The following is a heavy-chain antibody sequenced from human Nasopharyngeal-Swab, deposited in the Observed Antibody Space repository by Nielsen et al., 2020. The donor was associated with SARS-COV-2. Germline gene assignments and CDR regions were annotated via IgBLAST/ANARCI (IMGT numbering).Heavy chain of an antibody. CDR2: IKEDGSEK. V-gene: IGHV3-7*05. CDR1: GFTFSSYW. D-gene: IGHD3-16*01. Sequence: LSLTCAASGFTFSSYWMSWVRQAPGKGLGWVAYIKEDGSEKYFVDSVKGRFTISRDNAKNSLYLQMNSLRAEDTAVYYCARDYTRFDYWGQGTLVTVSS. CDR3: ARDYTRFDY. J-gene: IGHJ4*02.